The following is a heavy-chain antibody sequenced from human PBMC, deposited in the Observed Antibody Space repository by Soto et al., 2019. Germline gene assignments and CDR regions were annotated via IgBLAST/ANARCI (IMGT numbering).Heavy chain of an antibody. J-gene: IGHJ4*02. CDR2: ISYDGSNK. Sequence: QVQLVESGGGVVQPGRSLRLSCAASGFTFSSYGMHWVRQASGKGLEWVAVISYDGSNKYYADSVKGRFTISRDNSKNTLYLQMNSLRAEDTAVYYCAKPELDTPYWGQGTLVTVSS. D-gene: IGHD1-1*01. V-gene: IGHV3-30*18. CDR1: GFTFSSYG. CDR3: AKPELDTPY.